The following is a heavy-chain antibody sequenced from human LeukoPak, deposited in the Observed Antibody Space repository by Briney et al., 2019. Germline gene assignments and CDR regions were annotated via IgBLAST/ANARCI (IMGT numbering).Heavy chain of an antibody. CDR1: GFTFSSYA. V-gene: IGHV3-30-3*01. Sequence: GGSLRLSCAASGFTFSSYAMHWVRQAPGKGLEWVALISYDKSNKYYADSVKGRFTISRDNSKNTLFVQMNSLRTEDTAVYYCARSGVQWQWLLTYDAFDIWGQGTMVTVSS. J-gene: IGHJ3*02. CDR3: ARSGVQWQWLLTYDAFDI. D-gene: IGHD6-19*01. CDR2: ISYDKSNK.